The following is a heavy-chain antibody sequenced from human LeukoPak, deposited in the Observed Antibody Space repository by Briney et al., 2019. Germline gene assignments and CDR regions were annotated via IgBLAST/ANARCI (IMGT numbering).Heavy chain of an antibody. J-gene: IGHJ5*02. CDR3: ARVRGVIWSHWFDP. D-gene: IGHD3-10*01. V-gene: IGHV4-34*01. Sequence: PSETLCLSCAVYGESFSGYYWSWIRQPPGMGLEWIGEINHSGSTNYNPSLKSRVTISVDTSKNQFSLKLSSVTAADTAVYYCARVRGVIWSHWFDPWGQGTLVTVSS. CDR2: INHSGST. CDR1: GESFSGYY.